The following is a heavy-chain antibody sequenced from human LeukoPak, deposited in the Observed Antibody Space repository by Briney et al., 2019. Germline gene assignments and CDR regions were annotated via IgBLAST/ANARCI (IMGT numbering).Heavy chain of an antibody. D-gene: IGHD3-10*01. CDR3: ARDRGVRGVIFDY. CDR2: ISSSSSYI. Sequence: GGSLRLSCAASGFTFSSYSMNWVRQAPGKGLEWVSSISSSSSYIYYADSVKGRFTISRDNAKNSLYLQMNSLRAEDTAVYYCARDRGVRGVIFDYWGQGTLVTVSS. CDR1: GFTFSSYS. V-gene: IGHV3-21*01. J-gene: IGHJ4*02.